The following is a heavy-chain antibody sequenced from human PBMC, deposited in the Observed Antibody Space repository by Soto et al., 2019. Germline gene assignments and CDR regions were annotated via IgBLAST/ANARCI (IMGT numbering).Heavy chain of an antibody. D-gene: IGHD1-26*01. J-gene: IGHJ4*02. CDR3: ARDSPMALPPFDY. Sequence: ASVKVSCKASGYTFTSYDINWVRQATGQGLEWMGWMNPNSGNTGYAQKFQGRVTMTRNTSISTAYMELSSLRSEDTAVYYGARDSPMALPPFDYWGQGTLVTVSS. CDR1: GYTFTSYD. CDR2: MNPNSGNT. V-gene: IGHV1-8*01.